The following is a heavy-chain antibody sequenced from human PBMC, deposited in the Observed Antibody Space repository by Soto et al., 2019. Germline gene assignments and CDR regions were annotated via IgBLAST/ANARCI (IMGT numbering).Heavy chain of an antibody. Sequence: GASVKVSCKASGYTFTGYYMHWVRQAPGQGLEWMGWINPNSGGTNYAQKFQGWVTMTRDTSISTAYMELSRPTSDDTAVYYCATGRTGITVTGTTPQAFDYWGQGTLVTVSS. V-gene: IGHV1-2*04. CDR1: GYTFTGYY. D-gene: IGHD6-19*01. CDR3: ATGRTGITVTGTTPQAFDY. CDR2: INPNSGGT. J-gene: IGHJ4*02.